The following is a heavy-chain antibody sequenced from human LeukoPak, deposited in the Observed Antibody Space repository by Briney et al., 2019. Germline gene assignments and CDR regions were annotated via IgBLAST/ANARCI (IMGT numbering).Heavy chain of an antibody. Sequence: PGGSLRLSCAASGFTFSSYAMSWVRQAPGKGLEWVSGNSGSGGTTYYADSVKGRFTISRDNSRNTLYLQMNSLRAEDTALYYCAKGGIAAAGTVGYYYYMDVWGKGTTVTVSS. V-gene: IGHV3-23*01. CDR3: AKGGIAAAGTVGYYYYMDV. CDR1: GFTFSSYA. CDR2: NSGSGGTT. D-gene: IGHD6-13*01. J-gene: IGHJ6*03.